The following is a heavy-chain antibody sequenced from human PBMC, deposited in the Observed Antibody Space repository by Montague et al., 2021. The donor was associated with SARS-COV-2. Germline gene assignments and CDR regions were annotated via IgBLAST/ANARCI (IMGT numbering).Heavy chain of an antibody. CDR3: ARRGGGEVFARFMYWYFDV. D-gene: IGHD2-21*01. Sequence: SETLSLTCSVSGGSINNYYWGWARQSPGKGLEWIGYIYYSGSVTTXYNPSLKSRVSMSVDTSENQFSLKLTSVTAADTAVYYCARRGGGEVFARFMYWYFDVWSRGSLVTVSS. CDR2: IYYSGSVTT. V-gene: IGHV4-59*13. CDR1: GGSINNYY. J-gene: IGHJ2*01.